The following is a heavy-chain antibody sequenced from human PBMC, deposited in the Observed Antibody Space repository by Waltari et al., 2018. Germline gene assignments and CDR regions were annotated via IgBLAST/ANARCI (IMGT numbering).Heavy chain of an antibody. J-gene: IGHJ3*02. Sequence: QVQLVQSGAEVKKPGASVKVSCKVSGYTLTELSMHWVRQAPGKGFEWMGGFDPEDGETIYAQKFQGRVTMTEDTSTDTAYMELSSLRSEDTAVYYCATGNTPSGSYYDAFDIWGQGTMVTVSS. CDR3: ATGNTPSGSYYDAFDI. V-gene: IGHV1-24*01. D-gene: IGHD3-10*01. CDR2: FDPEDGET. CDR1: GYTLTELS.